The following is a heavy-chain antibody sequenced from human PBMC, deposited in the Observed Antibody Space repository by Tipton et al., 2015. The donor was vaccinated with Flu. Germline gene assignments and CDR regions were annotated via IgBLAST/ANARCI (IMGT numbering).Heavy chain of an antibody. J-gene: IGHJ4*02. V-gene: IGHV4-31*03. CDR3: ARDNAVFPGALSY. CDR2: IYYTGTT. Sequence: PGLVKPSETLSLICSVSGASVRSSRYYWAWIRQRPGKGLEWVGYIYYTGTTHYSPSLKSRVTISRDKSMNQFSLILTSVTAADTAVYFCARDNAVFPGALSYWGLGKLVTVSS. CDR1: GASVRSSRYY. D-gene: IGHD2-21*01.